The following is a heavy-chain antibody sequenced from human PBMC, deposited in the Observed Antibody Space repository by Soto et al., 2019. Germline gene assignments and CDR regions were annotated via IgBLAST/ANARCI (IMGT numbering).Heavy chain of an antibody. CDR2: IYHSGST. J-gene: IGHJ5*02. Sequence: SETLSLTCAVSGGSISSGGYSWSWIRQPPGKGLEWIGYIYHSGSTYYNPSLKSRVTISVDRSKNQFSLKLGSVTAADTAVYYCARDREPNWFDPWGQGTLVTVSS. V-gene: IGHV4-30-2*01. CDR3: ARDREPNWFDP. CDR1: GGSISSGGYS.